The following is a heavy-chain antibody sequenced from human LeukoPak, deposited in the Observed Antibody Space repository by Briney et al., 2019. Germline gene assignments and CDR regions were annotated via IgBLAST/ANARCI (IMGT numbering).Heavy chain of an antibody. V-gene: IGHV4-4*07. Sequence: PSETLSLTCTVSGGSISSCYWSWIRQPAGKGLEWIGRMYTSGRTNYNPSLKSRVIMSVDTSKNQFSLKLSSVTAADTAVYYCAKGEIVVVTVGYYYGMDVWGQGTTVTVSS. J-gene: IGHJ6*02. CDR2: MYTSGRT. CDR1: GGSISSCY. D-gene: IGHD2-21*02. CDR3: AKGEIVVVTVGYYYGMDV.